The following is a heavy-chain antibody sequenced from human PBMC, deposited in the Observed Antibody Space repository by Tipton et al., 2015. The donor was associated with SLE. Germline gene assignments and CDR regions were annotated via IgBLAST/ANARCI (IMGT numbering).Heavy chain of an antibody. V-gene: IGHV4-59*01. D-gene: IGHD1-14*01. CDR3: AAQPVAGLWYFDL. CDR1: GGSISSYY. J-gene: IGHJ2*01. Sequence: LRLSCTVSGGSISSYYWSWIRQPPGKGLEWIGYIYYSGSTNYNPSLKSRVTISVDTSKNQFSLKLGSVTAADTAVYYCAAQPVAGLWYFDLWGRGTLVTVSS. CDR2: IYYSGST.